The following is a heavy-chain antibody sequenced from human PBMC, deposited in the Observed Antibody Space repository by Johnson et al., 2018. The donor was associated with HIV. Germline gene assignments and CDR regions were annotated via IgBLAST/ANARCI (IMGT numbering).Heavy chain of an antibody. Sequence: QVQLVESGGGGVQPGRSLRLSCVVSGVTFSTYAMHWVRQAPGKGLEWVAVMSYDGSNKYYADSVKGRFTIYRDNSKNTLSLQMDSLRAEDTAVYYCAKWKYCSGDNCYSEFGVFDDAFDIWGQVTMVTVSS. CDR1: GVTFSTYA. CDR2: MSYDGSNK. D-gene: IGHD2-15*01. V-gene: IGHV3-30-3*02. J-gene: IGHJ3*02. CDR3: AKWKYCSGDNCYSEFGVFDDAFDI.